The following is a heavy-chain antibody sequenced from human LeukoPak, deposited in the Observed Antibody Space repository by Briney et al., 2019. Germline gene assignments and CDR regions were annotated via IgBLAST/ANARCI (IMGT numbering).Heavy chain of an antibody. V-gene: IGHV4-4*07. D-gene: IGHD3-9*01. CDR3: KTAYEILTGYNY. CDR2: IYTSGST. CDR1: GGSISSYY. J-gene: IGHJ4*02. Sequence: PSETLSPTCTVAGGSISSYYWSWIRQPAGNGLEWIGRIYTSGSTNYNPSLKSRVTMSVDTSKNQFSLKLSSVTAADIVFFKQKTAYEILTGYNYWGQGTLVTVSS.